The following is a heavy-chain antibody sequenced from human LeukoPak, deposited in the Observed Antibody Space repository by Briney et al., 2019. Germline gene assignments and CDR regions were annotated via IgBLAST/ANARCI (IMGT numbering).Heavy chain of an antibody. CDR1: GGSFSGYY. CDR3: AREGGYSYGFPYYFEY. J-gene: IGHJ4*02. D-gene: IGHD5-18*01. Sequence: PSETLSLTCAVYGGSFSGYYWSWIRQPPGKGLEWIGEINHSGSTNYNPSLKSRVTISVDTSKNQFSLKLSSVTAADTAVYYCAREGGYSYGFPYYFEYWGQGTLVTVSS. V-gene: IGHV4-34*01. CDR2: INHSGST.